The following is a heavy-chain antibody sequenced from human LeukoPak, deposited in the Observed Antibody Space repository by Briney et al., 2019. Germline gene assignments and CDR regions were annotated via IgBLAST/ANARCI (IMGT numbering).Heavy chain of an antibody. D-gene: IGHD6-19*01. Sequence: AGGSLRLSCAASGFTFSSYAMSWVRQGPGKGLEWVSSITNDGDSTYSADSVKGRFAISRDNSKNTLSLQMNSQRAEDTAVYYCAKDLMYASGWSDYWGQGTLVTVSS. V-gene: IGHV3-23*01. CDR1: GFTFSSYA. CDR3: AKDLMYASGWSDY. J-gene: IGHJ4*02. CDR2: ITNDGDST.